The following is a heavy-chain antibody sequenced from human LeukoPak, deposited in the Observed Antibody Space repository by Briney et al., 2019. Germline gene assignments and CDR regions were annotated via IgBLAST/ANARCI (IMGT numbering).Heavy chain of an antibody. Sequence: GGSLTLSCAASGFTFSSYGMQWVRQAPGKGLEWVAVIWYDGSNKYYADSVKGRFTISRDNSKNTLYLQMNSLRAEDTAVYYCARGYSSEDAFDSWGQGTMVTVSS. CDR2: IWYDGSNK. CDR1: GFTFSSYG. D-gene: IGHD6-25*01. CDR3: ARGYSSEDAFDS. V-gene: IGHV3-33*01. J-gene: IGHJ3*02.